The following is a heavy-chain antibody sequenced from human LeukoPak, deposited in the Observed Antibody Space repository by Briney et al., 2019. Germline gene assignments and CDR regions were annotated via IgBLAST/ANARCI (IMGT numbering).Heavy chain of an antibody. J-gene: IGHJ2*01. D-gene: IGHD5-18*01. CDR3: ARDRGYSYGPWYFDL. Sequence: GGSLRLSCAASGFTFSSYSMNWVRQAPGKGLERVSYISSSSSTIYYADSVKGRFTISRDNAKNSLYLQMNSLRAEDTAVYYCARDRGYSYGPWYFDLWGRGTLVTVSS. CDR2: ISSSSSTI. CDR1: GFTFSSYS. V-gene: IGHV3-48*01.